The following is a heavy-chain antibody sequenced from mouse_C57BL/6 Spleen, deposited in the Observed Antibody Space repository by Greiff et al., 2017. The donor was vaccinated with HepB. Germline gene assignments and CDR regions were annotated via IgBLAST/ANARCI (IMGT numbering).Heavy chain of an antibody. Sequence: VQLQQSGPELVKPGASVKIPCKASGYTFTDYNMDWVKQSHGKSLEWIGDINPNNGGTIYNQKFKGKATLTVDKSSSTAYMELRSLTSEDTAVYYCARSGFDYYGSYWYFDVWGTGTTVTVSS. J-gene: IGHJ1*03. CDR3: ARSGFDYYGSYWYFDV. CDR2: INPNNGGT. V-gene: IGHV1-18*01. D-gene: IGHD1-1*01. CDR1: GYTFTDYN.